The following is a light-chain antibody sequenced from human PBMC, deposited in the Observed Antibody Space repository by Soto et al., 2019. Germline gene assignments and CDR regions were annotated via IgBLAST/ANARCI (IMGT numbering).Light chain of an antibody. CDR3: PQYDGSLLT. CDR2: SAS. Sequence: EIVLTQSPGTLSLSPGERATLSCRASQSISSTSLAWYQQKPGQAPRLLIHSASSRASGIPARFSGSGSGTDFSLTISRLEPEDFAVYYCPQYDGSLLTFGPGTKVDIK. V-gene: IGKV3-20*01. J-gene: IGKJ3*01. CDR1: QSISSTS.